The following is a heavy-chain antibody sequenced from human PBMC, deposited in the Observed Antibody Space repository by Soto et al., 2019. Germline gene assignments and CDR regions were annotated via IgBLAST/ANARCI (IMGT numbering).Heavy chain of an antibody. CDR1: GLSINTGGVG. CDR2: LYWNDDE. CDR3: AKRRAISNKLFFDH. Sequence: HITLRESGPTLVKPTQTLTLSCTLSGLSINTGGVGVGWIRQPPGKAPEWLALLYWNDDEWYSPSLRDRLSVTKDASENRVVLTMAHLDPTDTGTYYCAKRRAISNKLFFDHWGQGALVTVSS. V-gene: IGHV2-5*01. J-gene: IGHJ4*02. D-gene: IGHD4-4*01.